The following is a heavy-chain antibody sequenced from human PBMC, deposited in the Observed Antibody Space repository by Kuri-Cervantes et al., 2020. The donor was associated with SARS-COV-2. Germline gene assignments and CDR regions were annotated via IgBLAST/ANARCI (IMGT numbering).Heavy chain of an antibody. J-gene: IGHJ4*02. Sequence: GESLKISCAASGFTFSSYAMSWVRQAPGKGLEWASAISGSGGSTYYADSVKGRFTISRDNSKNTLYLQMNSLRAEDTAVYYCARAGYSGSYIPIDYWGQGTLVTVSS. V-gene: IGHV3-23*01. CDR3: ARAGYSGSYIPIDY. D-gene: IGHD1-26*01. CDR1: GFTFSSYA. CDR2: ISGSGGST.